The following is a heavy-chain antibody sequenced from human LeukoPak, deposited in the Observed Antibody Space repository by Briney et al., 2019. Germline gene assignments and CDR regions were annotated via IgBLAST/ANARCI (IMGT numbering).Heavy chain of an antibody. J-gene: IGHJ4*02. V-gene: IGHV3-23*01. D-gene: IGHD3-16*01. CDR2: VSGSGGTP. CDR1: GFTFTSYA. CDR3: AKFVGGPFDS. Sequence: GGSLRLSRAASGFTFTSYAMSWVRQAPGKGLEWVSAVSGSGGTPYYADSVKGRFTISRDNSMNTLYLQMNSLRAEDTALYYCAKFVGGPFDSWGQGTLVTVSS.